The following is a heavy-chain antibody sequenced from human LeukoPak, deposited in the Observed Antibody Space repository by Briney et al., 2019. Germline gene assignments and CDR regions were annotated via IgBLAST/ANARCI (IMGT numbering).Heavy chain of an antibody. CDR3: AKVIEMATISLGY. V-gene: IGHV3-53*01. CDR1: GFTVSSNY. J-gene: IGHJ4*02. CDR2: IYSGGST. D-gene: IGHD5-24*01. Sequence: PGGSLRLSCAASGFTVSSNYMSWVRQAPGKGLEWVSVIYSGGSTYYADSVKGRFTISRDNSKNTLYLQMNSLRAEDTAVYYCAKVIEMATISLGYWGQGTLVTVSS.